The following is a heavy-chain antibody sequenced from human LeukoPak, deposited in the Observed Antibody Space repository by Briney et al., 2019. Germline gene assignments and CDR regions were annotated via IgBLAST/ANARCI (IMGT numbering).Heavy chain of an antibody. V-gene: IGHV1-18*01. CDR3: ARDLWNFYDDSGYYRDFDS. Sequence: GASVKVSCKATSRISWVRQAPGQGLEWMGWIGSYGGDTYYAQKFQGRVTVTTDTSTSTVYMELRSLRSDDTAVYYCARDLWNFYDDSGYYRDFDSWGQGTLVTDSS. CDR2: IGSYGGDT. CDR1: TSR. J-gene: IGHJ5*01. D-gene: IGHD3-22*01.